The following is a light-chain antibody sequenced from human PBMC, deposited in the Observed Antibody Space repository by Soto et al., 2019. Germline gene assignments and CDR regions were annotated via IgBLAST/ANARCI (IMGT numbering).Light chain of an antibody. Sequence: EIVLTQSPGTLSLSPGERATISCRASQTVINNYLAWYHQKPGQAPRLLIYGASMRATGISDRFSGGGSGTDFLLSISGLEAEAFAVYSCQHSGSSPPLSFCSRTKGCIK. J-gene: IGKJ3*01. V-gene: IGKV3-20*01. CDR1: QTVINNY. CDR3: QHSGSSPPLS. CDR2: GAS.